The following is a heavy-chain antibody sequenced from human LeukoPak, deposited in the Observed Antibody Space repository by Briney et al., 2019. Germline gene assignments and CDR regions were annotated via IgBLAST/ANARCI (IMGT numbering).Heavy chain of an antibody. D-gene: IGHD2-2*01. CDR1: GSTVSSYA. CDR3: ATVPAATDYYYMDV. CDR2: IIPIFGTA. Sequence: ASVKVSCKASGSTVSSYAISWVRQAPGQGLEWMGGIIPIFGTANYAQKFQGRVTITTDESTSTAYMELSSLRSEDTAVYYCATVPAATDYYYMDVWGKGTTVTVSS. J-gene: IGHJ6*03. V-gene: IGHV1-69*05.